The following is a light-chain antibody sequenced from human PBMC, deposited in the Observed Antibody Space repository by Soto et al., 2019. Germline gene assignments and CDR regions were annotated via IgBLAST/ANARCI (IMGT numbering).Light chain of an antibody. V-gene: IGLV2-14*01. CDR1: SSDVGGYNY. J-gene: IGLJ3*02. CDR2: EVS. Sequence: QSVLTQPASVSGSPGQSITISCTGTSSDVGGYNYVSWYQQHPGKAPKLMIYEVSNRPSGVSNRFSGSKSGNTASLTISGLQAGDGADYYSSSYTSRGTRVFGGGTKLTVL. CDR3: SSYTSRGTRV.